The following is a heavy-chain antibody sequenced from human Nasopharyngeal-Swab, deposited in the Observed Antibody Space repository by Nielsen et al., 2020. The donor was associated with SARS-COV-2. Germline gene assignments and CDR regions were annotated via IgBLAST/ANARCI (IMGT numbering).Heavy chain of an antibody. V-gene: IGHV4-59*01. J-gene: IGHJ6*03. Sequence: SETLSLTCTVSGGSISSYYWSWIRQPPGKGLEWIGYIYYSGSTNYNPSLKSRVTILVDTSKNQFSLKLSSVTAADTAVYYCARGVGFCTNGVCYNKDYYYYYYMDVWGKGTTVTVSS. CDR3: ARGVGFCTNGVCYNKDYYYYYYMDV. D-gene: IGHD2-8*01. CDR1: GGSISSYY. CDR2: IYYSGST.